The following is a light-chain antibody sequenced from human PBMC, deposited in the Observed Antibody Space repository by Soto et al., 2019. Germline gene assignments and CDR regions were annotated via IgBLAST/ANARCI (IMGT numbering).Light chain of an antibody. Sequence: EIVLTQSPGTLSLSPGERATLSCRASQSVSSSYLAWYQQKPGQAPRLLISGASSRATGLPDRFSGSGSGTDFTLTVSRLEPEDCAVYYCQQYGSSPITFGQGTRLEMK. CDR1: QSVSSSY. CDR3: QQYGSSPIT. J-gene: IGKJ5*01. CDR2: GAS. V-gene: IGKV3-20*01.